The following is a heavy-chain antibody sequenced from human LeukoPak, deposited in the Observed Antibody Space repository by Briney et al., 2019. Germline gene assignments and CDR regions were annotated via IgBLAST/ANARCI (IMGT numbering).Heavy chain of an antibody. CDR1: GGSFSGYY. CDR2: INHSGST. CDR3: ARGRYSRGWSISYYFDY. D-gene: IGHD6-19*01. J-gene: IGHJ4*02. V-gene: IGHV4-34*01. Sequence: SETLSLTCAVYGGSFSGYYWSWIRQPPGKGLECIGEINHSGSTNYNPSLKSRVTISVDTSKNQFSLKLSSVTAADTAVYYCARGRYSRGWSISYYFDYWGQGTLVTVSS.